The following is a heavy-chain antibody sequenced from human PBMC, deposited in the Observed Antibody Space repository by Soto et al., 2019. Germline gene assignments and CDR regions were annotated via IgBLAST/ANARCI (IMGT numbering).Heavy chain of an antibody. Sequence: SETLSLTCTVSGGSISSYYWSWIRQPPGKGLEWIGYIYYSGSTNYNPSLKGRVTISVDTSKNQFSLKLSSVTAADTAVYYCARHRIVVVPAAKSPYYYYMDVWGKGTTVTVSS. CDR1: GGSISSYY. CDR2: IYYSGST. J-gene: IGHJ6*03. CDR3: ARHRIVVVPAAKSPYYYYMDV. V-gene: IGHV4-59*08. D-gene: IGHD2-2*01.